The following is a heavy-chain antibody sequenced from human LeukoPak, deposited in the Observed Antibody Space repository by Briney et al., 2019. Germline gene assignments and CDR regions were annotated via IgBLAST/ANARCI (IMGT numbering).Heavy chain of an antibody. CDR1: GFTFGSFG. J-gene: IGHJ4*02. Sequence: AGSLRLSCVAYGFTFGSFGMHWVRQAPGKGLDWVAVIAYDGSDENYADSVKGRFTISRDNFKNTLYLQMNSLGPEDTARYYCARDVMAVAGTLGFDCWGQGALVTVSS. V-gene: IGHV3-30*04. D-gene: IGHD6-19*01. CDR2: IAYDGSDE. CDR3: ARDVMAVAGTLGFDC.